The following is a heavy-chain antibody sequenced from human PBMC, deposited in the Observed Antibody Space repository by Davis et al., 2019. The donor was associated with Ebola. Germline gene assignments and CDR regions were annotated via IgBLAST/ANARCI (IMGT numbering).Heavy chain of an antibody. CDR3: ANGNYDSSGYWGYWFDP. D-gene: IGHD3-22*01. Sequence: GGSLRLSCAASGFTFSSYSMNWVRQAPGKGLEWVSSISSSSSYIYYADSVKGRFTISRDNAKNSLYLQMNSLRAEDTAVYYCANGNYDSSGYWGYWFDPWGQGTLVTVSS. V-gene: IGHV3-21*04. CDR1: GFTFSSYS. CDR2: ISSSSSYI. J-gene: IGHJ5*02.